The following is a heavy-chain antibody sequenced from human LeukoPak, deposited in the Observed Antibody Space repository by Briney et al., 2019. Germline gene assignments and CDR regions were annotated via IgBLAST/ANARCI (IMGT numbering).Heavy chain of an antibody. J-gene: IGHJ4*02. D-gene: IGHD6-19*01. V-gene: IGHV1-18*01. CDR1: GYRFSKYG. CDR3: ARVGSPDSENSGWKLFFDY. CDR2: ISAYNGDT. Sequence: ASVKVSCKASGYRFSKYGITWVRQAPGQGLECMGWISAYNGDTNYAQNFQGRLTMTTDTSTHTAYMELRSLRSDDTAVYYCARVGSPDSENSGWKLFFDYWGQGTLVTVSS.